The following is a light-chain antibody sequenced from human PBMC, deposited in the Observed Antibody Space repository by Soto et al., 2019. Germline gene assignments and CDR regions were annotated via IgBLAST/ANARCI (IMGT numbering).Light chain of an antibody. CDR3: QQRSNWPPIFT. V-gene: IGKV3-11*01. Sequence: EIVLTQSPATLSLSPGERATLSCRASLSVSSYLAWYQQKPGQAPRLLIYDASNRATGIPARFSGSGSGTDLTLTISSLEPEDFAVYYCQQRSNWPPIFTFGPGTKVDIK. CDR2: DAS. CDR1: LSVSSY. J-gene: IGKJ3*01.